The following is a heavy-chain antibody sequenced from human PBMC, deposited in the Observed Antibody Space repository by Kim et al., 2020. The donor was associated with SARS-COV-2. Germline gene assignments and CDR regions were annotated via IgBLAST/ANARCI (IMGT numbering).Heavy chain of an antibody. CDR2: ISGSGGST. J-gene: IGHJ6*02. V-gene: IGHV3-23*01. CDR1: GFTFSSYA. D-gene: IGHD4-17*01. Sequence: GGSLRLSCAASGFTFSSYAMSWVRQAPGKGLEWVSTISGSGGSTYYADSVKGRFTISRDNSKNTLYLQMSSLRAEDTALYYCAKDYYGVYFGYYYGMDVWGQGASVSVSS. CDR3: AKDYYGVYFGYYYGMDV.